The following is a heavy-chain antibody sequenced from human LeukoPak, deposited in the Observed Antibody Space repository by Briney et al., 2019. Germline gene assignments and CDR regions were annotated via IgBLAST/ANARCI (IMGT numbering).Heavy chain of an antibody. V-gene: IGHV4-34*01. CDR3: ARGAYSSSSWPRSGYYYYMDV. CDR1: GGSFSGYY. CDR2: INHSGST. J-gene: IGHJ6*03. D-gene: IGHD6-6*01. Sequence: PSETLSLTCAVYGGSFSGYYWSWIRQPPGKGLEWIGEINHSGSTNYNPSLKSRVTISVDTSKNQFSLKLSSVTAADTAVYYCARGAYSSSSWPRSGYYYYMDVWGKGTTVTVSS.